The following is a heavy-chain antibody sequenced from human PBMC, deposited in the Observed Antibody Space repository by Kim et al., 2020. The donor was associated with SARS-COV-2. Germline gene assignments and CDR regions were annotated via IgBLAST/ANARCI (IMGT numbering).Heavy chain of an antibody. D-gene: IGHD6-19*01. CDR3: ARWGWSGWYRGAFDI. Sequence: PSLKSRVTISVDTTKNQFSLKLRSVTAADTAVYYCARWGWSGWYRGAFDIWGQGTMVTVSS. V-gene: IGHV4-59*01. J-gene: IGHJ3*02.